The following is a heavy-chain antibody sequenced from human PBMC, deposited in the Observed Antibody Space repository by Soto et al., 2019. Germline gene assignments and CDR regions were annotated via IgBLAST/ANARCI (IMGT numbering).Heavy chain of an antibody. CDR2: IYPGDSDT. D-gene: IGHD1-7*01. V-gene: IGHV5-51*01. Sequence: GESLKISCKGSGYSFTSYWIGWVRQMPGKGLEWMGIIYPGDSDTRYSPSFQGQVTISADKSISTAYLQWSSLKASDTAMYYCARARGITGTIGWFDPWGQGTLVTVSS. CDR3: ARARGITGTIGWFDP. CDR1: GYSFTSYW. J-gene: IGHJ5*02.